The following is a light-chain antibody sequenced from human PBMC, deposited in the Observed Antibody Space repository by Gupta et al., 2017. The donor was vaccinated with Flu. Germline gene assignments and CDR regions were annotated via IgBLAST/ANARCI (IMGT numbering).Light chain of an antibody. CDR3: QQYYNWHL. Sequence: SPVNLSGSPGERATSSCRARQSLGGNVDWYQQRPGQAPRLIIYGASRRAYGVPDRFSGSGSGTEFTLTSSSLESDDFAIYYCQQYYNWHLFGQGTKMEIK. CDR1: QSLGGN. CDR2: GAS. V-gene: IGKV3-15*01. J-gene: IGKJ2*01.